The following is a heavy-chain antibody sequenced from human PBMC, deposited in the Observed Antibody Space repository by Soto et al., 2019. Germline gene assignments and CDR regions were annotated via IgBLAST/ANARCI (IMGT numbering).Heavy chain of an antibody. V-gene: IGHV3-66*01. D-gene: IGHD3-3*01. CDR2: IYSGGST. Sequence: GGSLRLSCAASGFTVSSNYMSWVRQAPGKGLEWVSVIYSGGSTYYADSVKGRFTISRDNSKNTLYLQMNSLRAEDTAVYYCARETYYDFWSGPGGYYYYMDVWGKGTTVTVSS. J-gene: IGHJ6*03. CDR1: GFTVSSNY. CDR3: ARETYYDFWSGPGGYYYYMDV.